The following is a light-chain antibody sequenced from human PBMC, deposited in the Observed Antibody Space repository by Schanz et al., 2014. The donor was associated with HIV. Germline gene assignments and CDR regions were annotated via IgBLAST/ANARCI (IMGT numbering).Light chain of an antibody. J-gene: IGLJ2*01. CDR1: SSNIGSNY. Sequence: QSVLTQPPSASGTPGQRVTISCSGSSSNIGSNYVYWYQQLPGTAPKLLIYAHVNRPSGVPDRFSGSKSGASATLAISGLESEDEADYYCQSFDSSVSGVVFGGGTKLTVL. CDR2: AHV. V-gene: IGLV1-47*01. CDR3: QSFDSSVSGVV.